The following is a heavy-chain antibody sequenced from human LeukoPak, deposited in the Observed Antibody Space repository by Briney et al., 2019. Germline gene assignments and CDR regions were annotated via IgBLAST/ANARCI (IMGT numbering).Heavy chain of an antibody. CDR1: GYTFTGYY. D-gene: IGHD2-21*02. CDR3: ARVPDCGGDCSTYYFDY. J-gene: IGHJ4*02. Sequence: APVKVSCKASGYTFTGYYMHWVRQAPGQGLEWMGWINPNSGGTNYAQKIQGRVTMTRDTSISTAYMELSRLRSDDTAVYYCARVPDCGGDCSTYYFDYWGQGTLVTVSS. V-gene: IGHV1-2*02. CDR2: INPNSGGT.